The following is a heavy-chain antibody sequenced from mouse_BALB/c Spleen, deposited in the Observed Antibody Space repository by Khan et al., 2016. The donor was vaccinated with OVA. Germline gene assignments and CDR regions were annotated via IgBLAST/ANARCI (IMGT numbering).Heavy chain of an antibody. CDR2: IWAGGST. CDR3: ARSKYLAEY. V-gene: IGHV2-9*02. CDR1: GYSLTRYG. J-gene: IGHJ2*01. Sequence: QVQLKESGPGLVAPSQSLSITCTVYGYSLTRYGVHWVRQPPGKGLEWLGLIWAGGSTNYNWALMSRLSLSIDNSKSLVFLIMNSLQTDDTAWYYCARSKYLAEYWGQGTTLTVSS.